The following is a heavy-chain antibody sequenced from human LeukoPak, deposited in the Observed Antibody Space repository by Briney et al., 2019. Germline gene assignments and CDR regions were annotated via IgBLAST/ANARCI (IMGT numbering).Heavy chain of an antibody. D-gene: IGHD6-19*01. CDR3: ARRIAVAEVDY. J-gene: IGHJ4*02. CDR2: IYYSGST. V-gene: IGHV4-39*01. CDR1: GGSISSSSYY. Sequence: PSETLSLTCTVSGGSISSSSYYWGWIRQPPGKGLEWIGSIYYSGSTYYNPSLKSRVTISVDTSKNQFSLKLSSVTAADTAVYYCARRIAVAEVDYWGQGTLVTVSS.